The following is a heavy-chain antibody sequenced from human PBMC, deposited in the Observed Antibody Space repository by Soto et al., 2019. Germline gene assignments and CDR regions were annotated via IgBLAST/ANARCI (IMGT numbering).Heavy chain of an antibody. D-gene: IGHD5-18*01. CDR2: VYYSGRT. J-gene: IGHJ4*02. Sequence: QLQLQESGPGLVKPSETLSLTCTVSGDSISSDSYCWGWIRQPPGKGLECIGSVYYSGRTYYNPSLESRVTISVDTSKSQFSLNLRSVTAADTAVYYCARQSSGYTYGGGFDYWGQETLVTVSS. CDR3: ARQSSGYTYGGGFDY. V-gene: IGHV4-39*01. CDR1: GDSISSDSYC.